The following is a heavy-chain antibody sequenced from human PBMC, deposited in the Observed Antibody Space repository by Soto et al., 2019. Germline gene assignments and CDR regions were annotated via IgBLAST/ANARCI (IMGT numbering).Heavy chain of an antibody. V-gene: IGHV1-69*12. CDR1: GGPFSSYT. CDR3: GRDSIAASGFDS. J-gene: IGHJ4*02. D-gene: IGHD6-13*01. Sequence: QVQLVQSGAEVKKPGSSVKVSCKVSGGPFSSYTLSWVRQAPGQGPEWMGEIIPLFGTTNYVQGFQGRLTIAADVSTNTAYMELSSLRSDDTALYYCGRDSIAASGFDSCGQGTLVTVS. CDR2: IIPLFGTT.